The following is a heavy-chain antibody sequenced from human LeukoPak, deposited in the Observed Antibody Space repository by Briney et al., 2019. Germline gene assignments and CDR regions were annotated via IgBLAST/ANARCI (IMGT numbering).Heavy chain of an antibody. J-gene: IGHJ4*02. Sequence: GGSLRLSCAASGFTFSSYGMHWVRQAPGKGLEWVSGINWNGGSTGYADSVKGRFTISRDNAKNSLYLQMNSLRAEDTAVYYCAKVAGIQLLKYYFDYWGQGTLVTVSS. D-gene: IGHD5-18*01. CDR2: INWNGGST. CDR3: AKVAGIQLLKYYFDY. CDR1: GFTFSSYG. V-gene: IGHV3-20*04.